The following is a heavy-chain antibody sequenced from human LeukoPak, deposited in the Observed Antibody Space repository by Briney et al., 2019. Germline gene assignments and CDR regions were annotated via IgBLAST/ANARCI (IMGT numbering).Heavy chain of an antibody. CDR2: IIPIFGTA. D-gene: IGHD3-22*01. Sequence: ASVKVSCTASGGTFSSYAISWVRQAPGQGLEWMGGIIPIFGTANYAQKFQGRVTITADEPTSTAYMELSSLRSEDTAVYYCARASSYDSSGYHTFDYWGQGTLVTVSS. V-gene: IGHV1-69*13. CDR1: GGTFSSYA. CDR3: ARASSYDSSGYHTFDY. J-gene: IGHJ4*02.